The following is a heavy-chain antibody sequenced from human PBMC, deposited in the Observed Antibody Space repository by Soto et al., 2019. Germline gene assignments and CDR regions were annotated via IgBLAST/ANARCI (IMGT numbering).Heavy chain of an antibody. V-gene: IGHV4-4*07. CDR2: LYNAERT. CDR1: GGSVSNHY. Sequence: LSLTCTVSGGSVSNHYWSWIRQPAGKGLEWLGRLYNAERTNYNPSLKSRVTMSMDTSKNQFSLKLTSVTAADAAVYFCAREPLAHSYFDFWGQGTPVTVSS. CDR3: AREPLAHSYFDF. J-gene: IGHJ4*02.